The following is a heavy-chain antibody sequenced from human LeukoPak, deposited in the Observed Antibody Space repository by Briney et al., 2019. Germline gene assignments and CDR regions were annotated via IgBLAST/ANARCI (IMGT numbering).Heavy chain of an antibody. V-gene: IGHV3-11*03. CDR1: GFTVSTNC. D-gene: IGHD3-3*01. CDR3: ARRFWYAFDI. CDR2: ISSSSSYT. J-gene: IGHJ3*02. Sequence: GGSLRLSCAASGFTVSTNCMTWVRQAPGKGLEWVSYISSSSSYTNYADSVKGRFTISRDNAKNSLYLQMTSLRAEDTAVYYCARRFWYAFDIWGQGTMVTVSS.